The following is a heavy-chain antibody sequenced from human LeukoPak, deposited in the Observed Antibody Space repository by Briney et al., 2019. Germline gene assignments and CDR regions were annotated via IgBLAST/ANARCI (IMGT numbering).Heavy chain of an antibody. CDR1: GFTFSNYG. D-gene: IGHD3-22*01. CDR2: ISYDGSNE. CDR3: AKVALFSGYYPPFDY. V-gene: IGHV3-30*18. J-gene: IGHJ4*02. Sequence: PGGSLRLSCTASGFTFSNYGMHWVRQAPGKGLEWAAVISYDGSNEYYADSVKGRFTISRDNSKNTLFLQMNSLRPEDTAVYHCAKVALFSGYYPPFDYWGQGTLVTVSS.